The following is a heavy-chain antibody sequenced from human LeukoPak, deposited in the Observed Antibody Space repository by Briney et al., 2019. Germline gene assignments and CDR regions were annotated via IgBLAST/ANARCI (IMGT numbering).Heavy chain of an antibody. CDR2: IHGDGRDT. CDR3: ARGVEPLAANTLAY. D-gene: IGHD1-14*01. Sequence: GGSLRLSCAASGFTFSNYLMHWVRQAPGKGLVWVSRIHGDGRDTTYADSVQGRFTISRDNSKNTLYLEMNSLSPDDTAVYYCARGVEPLAANTLAYWGQGTLVTVSS. V-gene: IGHV3-74*01. CDR1: GFTFSNYL. J-gene: IGHJ4*02.